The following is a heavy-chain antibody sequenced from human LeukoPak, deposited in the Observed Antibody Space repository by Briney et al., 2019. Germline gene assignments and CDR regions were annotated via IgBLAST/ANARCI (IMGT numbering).Heavy chain of an antibody. CDR2: INPNTGVT. V-gene: IGHV1-2*02. Sequence: GASVKVSCKASGYTFTGYYMHWVRQAPGQGLEWMGWINPNTGVTNYAQKFQGRVTLTRDTSIITAYMELTRLRSDDTAMYYCARDRTMVTTGYYGMDVWGQGTTLTVSS. CDR3: ARDRTMVTTGYYGMDV. D-gene: IGHD4-17*01. CDR1: GYTFTGYY. J-gene: IGHJ6*02.